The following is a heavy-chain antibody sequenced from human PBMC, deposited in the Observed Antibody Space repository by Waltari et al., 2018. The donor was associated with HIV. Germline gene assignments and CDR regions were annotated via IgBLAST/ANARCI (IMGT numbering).Heavy chain of an antibody. CDR1: GYKFTSYY. CDR3: LSDAGI. V-gene: IGHV1-69-2*01. D-gene: IGHD1-1*01. Sequence: QSGTQVAKARTALTVACRVSGYKFTSYYLHWVKKTPTKSFEWVGRVDPETGYTLYGDHFQTRVTIIVDSSSKTSFLKISDVTTDDSAVYYCLSDAGIWGQGSQVTV. J-gene: IGHJ4*02. CDR2: VDPETGYT.